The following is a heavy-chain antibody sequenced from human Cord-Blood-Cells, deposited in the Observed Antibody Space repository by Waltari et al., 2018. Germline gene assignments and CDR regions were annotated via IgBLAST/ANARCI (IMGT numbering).Heavy chain of an antibody. CDR1: GGSISSSSYY. CDR2: IYYSGST. Sequence: QLQLQESGPGLVKPSETLSLTCTVSGGSISSSSYYCGWIRQPPGKGLEWIGSIYYSGSTYYNPSLKSRVTISVDTSKNQFSLKLSSVTAADTAVYYCARHRVVNDAFDIWGQGTMVTDSS. J-gene: IGHJ3*02. CDR3: ARHRVVNDAFDI. D-gene: IGHD2-15*01. V-gene: IGHV4-39*01.